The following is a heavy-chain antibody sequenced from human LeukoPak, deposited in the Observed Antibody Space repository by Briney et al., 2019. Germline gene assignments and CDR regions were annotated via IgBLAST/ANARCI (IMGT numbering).Heavy chain of an antibody. J-gene: IGHJ4*02. Sequence: SQTLSLTCAVSGGSISSSSYYWGWIRQPPGKGLEWIGSIYYGGSTFYNPSLKSRVTISVDTSKNQFSLKLTSVSVADKAVYYCARCITMVRGVIRPPDYWGQGTLVTVSS. CDR1: GGSISSSSYY. D-gene: IGHD3-10*01. V-gene: IGHV4-39*01. CDR3: ARCITMVRGVIRPPDY. CDR2: IYYGGST.